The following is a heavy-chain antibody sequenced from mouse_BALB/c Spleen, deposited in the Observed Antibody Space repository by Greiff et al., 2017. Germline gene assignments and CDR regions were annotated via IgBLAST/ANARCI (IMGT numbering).Heavy chain of an antibody. D-gene: IGHD2-3*01. CDR2: INPSNGRT. CDR1: GYTFTSYW. J-gene: IGHJ2*01. Sequence: QVQLQQPGAELVKPGASVKLSCKASGYTFTSYWMHWVKQRPGQGLEWIGEINPSNGRTNYNEKFKSKATLTVDKSSSTAYMQLSSLTSEDSAVYYCARDGYYPLDYWGQGTTLTVSS. V-gene: IGHV1S81*02. CDR3: ARDGYYPLDY.